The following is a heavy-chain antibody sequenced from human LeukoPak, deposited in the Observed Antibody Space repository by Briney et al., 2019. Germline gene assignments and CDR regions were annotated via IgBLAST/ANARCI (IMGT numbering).Heavy chain of an antibody. D-gene: IGHD2-2*01. CDR2: ISSSGGST. J-gene: IGHJ4*02. Sequence: GGSLRLSCAASGFTFSSYAMSWVRQAPGKGLEWVSSISSSGGSTYYVDSVKGRFTISRDNSKNTLYLQMNSLKDEDTAIYYCAKRCSSTSCPFDYWGQGTPVTVFS. CDR1: GFTFSSYA. CDR3: AKRCSSTSCPFDY. V-gene: IGHV3-23*01.